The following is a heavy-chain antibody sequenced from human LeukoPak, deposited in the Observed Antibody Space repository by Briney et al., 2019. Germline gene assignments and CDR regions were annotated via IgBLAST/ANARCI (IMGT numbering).Heavy chain of an antibody. Sequence: SETLSLTCTVSGGSITSSSYYWSWIRQPPGKGLEWIGYIYYSGSTSYNPSLKSRVTISVDTSKKQFSLKLSSVTAADTAFYYCARYIVSYPHDAFDIWGQGTMVTVSS. CDR2: IYYSGST. V-gene: IGHV4-61*01. J-gene: IGHJ3*02. CDR1: GGSITSSSYY. CDR3: ARYIVSYPHDAFDI. D-gene: IGHD1-26*01.